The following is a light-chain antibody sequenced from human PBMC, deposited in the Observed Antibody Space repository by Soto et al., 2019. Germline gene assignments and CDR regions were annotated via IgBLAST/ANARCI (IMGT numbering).Light chain of an antibody. J-gene: IGKJ2*03. Sequence: DLPLTQSPSTLSASVGDRVTLTCRASQSIDRWLAWYQQKVGKAPELLIHDASSLESGVPSRFSGSGSGTEFTLTINSLQPDDFATYYCQQYNHYYSFGQGTKLEIK. V-gene: IGKV1-5*01. CDR1: QSIDRW. CDR3: QQYNHYYS. CDR2: DAS.